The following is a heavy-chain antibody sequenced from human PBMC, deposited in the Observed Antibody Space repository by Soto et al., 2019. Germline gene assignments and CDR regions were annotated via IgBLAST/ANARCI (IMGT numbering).Heavy chain of an antibody. CDR3: AKDTGVVVVAATSAFDI. Sequence: GGSLRLSCAASGFTFSSYAMSWVRQAPGKGLEWVSAISGSGGSTYYADSVKGRFTISRDNSKNTLYLQMNSLRAEDTAVYYCAKDTGVVVVAATSAFDIWGQGTMVTVSS. J-gene: IGHJ3*02. CDR2: ISGSGGST. V-gene: IGHV3-23*01. D-gene: IGHD2-15*01. CDR1: GFTFSSYA.